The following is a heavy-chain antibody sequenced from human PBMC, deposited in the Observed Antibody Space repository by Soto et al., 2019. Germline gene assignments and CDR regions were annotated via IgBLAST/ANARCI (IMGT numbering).Heavy chain of an antibody. CDR3: ARDFDDIWGGFDP. V-gene: IGHV1-18*01. J-gene: IGHJ5*02. D-gene: IGHD3-9*01. CDR1: GYTFTSYG. Sequence: QVQLVQSGAEVKKPGASVKVSCKASGYTFTSYGISWVRQAPGPGLEWMGWISAYNGNTNYEQKLQGRVTMSTDKSTSTDYMELRSLRSDDTAVYYCARDFDDIWGGFDPWGQGTLVTVSS. CDR2: ISAYNGNT.